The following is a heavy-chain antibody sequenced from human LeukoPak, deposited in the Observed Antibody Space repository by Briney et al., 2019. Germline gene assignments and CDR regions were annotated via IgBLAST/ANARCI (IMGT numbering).Heavy chain of an antibody. CDR3: ARDRIAARWFDP. D-gene: IGHD6-13*01. Sequence: GGSLRLSCAASGFTFSSYEMNWVLQAPGKGLEWVSYISSSGSTIYYADSVKGRFTISRDNAKNSLYLQMNSLRAEDTAVYYCARDRIAARWFDPWGQGTLVTVSS. CDR1: GFTFSSYE. CDR2: ISSSGSTI. V-gene: IGHV3-48*03. J-gene: IGHJ5*02.